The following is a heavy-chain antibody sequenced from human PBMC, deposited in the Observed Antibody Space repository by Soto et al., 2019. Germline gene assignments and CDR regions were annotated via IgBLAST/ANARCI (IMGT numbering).Heavy chain of an antibody. J-gene: IGHJ6*02. D-gene: IGHD2-2*01. CDR1: GGSISSSGYY. CDR2: IYYSGST. V-gene: IGHV4-39*07. Sequence: SETLSLTCTVSGGSISSSGYYWGWIRQPPGKGLEWIGTIYYSGSTNYNPSLKSRVTISVDTSKNQFSLKLSSVTAADTAVYYCARVGLVPAATVYYYGMDVWGQGTTVT. CDR3: ARVGLVPAATVYYYGMDV.